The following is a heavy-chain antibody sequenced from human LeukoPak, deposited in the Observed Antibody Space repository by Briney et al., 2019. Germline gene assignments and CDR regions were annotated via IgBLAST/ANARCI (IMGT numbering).Heavy chain of an antibody. J-gene: IGHJ4*02. Sequence: GGSLRLSCAASGFTFSSYAMSWVRQAPGKGLEGVSAISGSGVSTYYADSVKGRFTISRDNSKHTLYLQMNSLRAADTAVYYCAKDTCPSNPVYRSCRVFDYWGQGTLVTVSS. CDR3: AKDTCPSNPVYRSCRVFDY. CDR2: ISGSGVST. CDR1: GFTFSSYA. D-gene: IGHD2-15*01. V-gene: IGHV3-23*01.